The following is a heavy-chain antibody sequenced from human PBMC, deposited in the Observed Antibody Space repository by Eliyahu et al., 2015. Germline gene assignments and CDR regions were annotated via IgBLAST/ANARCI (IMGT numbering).Heavy chain of an antibody. Sequence: EVQXVESGGGLVQPGGSLRLSCAASGFTVSSNYMSWVRQAPGKGLEWVSVIYSGGSTYYADSVKGRFTISRDNSKNTLYLQMNSLRAEDTAVYYCARDTRGLASRYFDYWGQGTLVTVSS. J-gene: IGHJ4*02. V-gene: IGHV3-66*01. D-gene: IGHD3-10*01. CDR3: ARDTRGLASRYFDY. CDR1: GFTVSSNY. CDR2: IYSGGST.